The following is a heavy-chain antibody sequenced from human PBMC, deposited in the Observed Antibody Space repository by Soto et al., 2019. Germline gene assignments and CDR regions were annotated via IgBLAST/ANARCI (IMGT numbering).Heavy chain of an antibody. D-gene: IGHD3-10*01. CDR1: GGSTNRGGYY. CDR3: ARGGPARVDPTGRYYYGLDV. Sequence: QVQLQESGPGLVKASQTLTLTCTVSGGSTNRGGYYWNWIRQHPGKALEWLGYISYTVSTYYNPSLGRRIHISGDTSKHQLSLNLSSGSVAETAVYYCARGGPARVDPTGRYYYGLDVWGQGTTVTVSS. CDR2: ISYTVST. V-gene: IGHV4-31*03. J-gene: IGHJ6*02.